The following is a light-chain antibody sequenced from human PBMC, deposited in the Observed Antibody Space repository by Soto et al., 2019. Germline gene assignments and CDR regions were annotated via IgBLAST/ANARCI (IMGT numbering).Light chain of an antibody. Sequence: QSALTQPPSASGSPGQSVTISCTGTGSDVGGYNFVSWYQQHPGKAPKLMIYEVSKRPSGVPDRFSGSKSGNTASLTVSGLQAEDEADYYCSSYAVSNSLIFGGGTKLTVL. CDR3: SSYAVSNSLI. J-gene: IGLJ2*01. V-gene: IGLV2-8*01. CDR1: GSDVGGYNF. CDR2: EVS.